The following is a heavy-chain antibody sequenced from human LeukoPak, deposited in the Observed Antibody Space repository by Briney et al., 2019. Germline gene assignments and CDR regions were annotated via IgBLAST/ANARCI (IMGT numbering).Heavy chain of an antibody. Sequence: GGSLRLSCAASGFTFSSYNIHWVRQAPGKGLEWVAVISYDGINKYYADSVKGRFTISRDNSKNTLYPQMNTLRAEDTAVYYCARPIASQESGSFANWGQGTLVTVSS. CDR2: ISYDGINK. V-gene: IGHV3-30-3*01. D-gene: IGHD1-1*01. J-gene: IGHJ4*02. CDR3: ARPIASQESGSFAN. CDR1: GFTFSSYN.